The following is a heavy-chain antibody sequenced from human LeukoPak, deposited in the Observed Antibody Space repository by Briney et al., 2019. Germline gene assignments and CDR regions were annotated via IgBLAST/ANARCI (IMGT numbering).Heavy chain of an antibody. CDR3: AKDGTSGSGWPYFDY. CDR1: GFTFSTYA. Sequence: GGSLRLSCAASGFTFSTYAMTWVRRAPGEGLEWVSAISAGGGYTFYSDSVKGRFTISRDNSKNTLYLQMNSLRAEDTAVYYCAKDGTSGSGWPYFDYWGQGTLVTVSS. CDR2: ISAGGGYT. J-gene: IGHJ4*02. D-gene: IGHD6-19*01. V-gene: IGHV3-23*01.